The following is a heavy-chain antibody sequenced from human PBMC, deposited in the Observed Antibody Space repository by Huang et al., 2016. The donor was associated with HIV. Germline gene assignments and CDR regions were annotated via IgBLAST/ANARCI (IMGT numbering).Heavy chain of an antibody. V-gene: IGHV1-69*01. J-gene: IGHJ4*02. CDR1: GGSFRNFA. Sequence: QVQLVQSGAEVKKPGSSVKVSCKASGGSFRNFAIGWVRQAPGQGLEGRGGTIPTLGTANYAQKFQGRVTINADESTSTAYMELGSLVSEDTAVYYCATVDYYDTSGPQRGYFDNWGQGTLVTVSS. CDR2: TIPTLGTA. CDR3: ATVDYYDTSGPQRGYFDN. D-gene: IGHD3-22*01.